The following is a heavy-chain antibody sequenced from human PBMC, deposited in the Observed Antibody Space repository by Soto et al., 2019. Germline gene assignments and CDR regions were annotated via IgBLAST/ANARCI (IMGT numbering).Heavy chain of an antibody. D-gene: IGHD5-18*01. Sequence: SVKVSCKASGGTFSSYAISWVRQAPGQGLEWMGGIIPIFGTANYAQKFQGRVTITADESTSTAYMELSSLRSEDTAVYYCARGGSFIVDTAMDVGDPWFDPWGQGTLVTVSS. V-gene: IGHV1-69*13. CDR2: IIPIFGTA. J-gene: IGHJ5*02. CDR3: ARGGSFIVDTAMDVGDPWFDP. CDR1: GGTFSSYA.